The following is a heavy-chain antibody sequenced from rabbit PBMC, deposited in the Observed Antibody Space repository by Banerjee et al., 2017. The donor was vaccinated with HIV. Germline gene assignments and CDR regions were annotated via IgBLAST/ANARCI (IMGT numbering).Heavy chain of an antibody. CDR3: ARDLTSVVGWNFNL. CDR2: IYSAIGYT. Sequence: QEQLVESGGGLVQPEGSLTLTCKASGFSFSSGYDMCWVRQAPGKGLEWIGYIYSAIGYTYYASWAKGRFTISKTPSTTVTLQMTSLTAADTATYFCARDLTSVVGWNFNLWGPGTLVTVS. CDR1: GFSFSSGYD. J-gene: IGHJ4*01. D-gene: IGHD1-1*01. V-gene: IGHV1S45*01.